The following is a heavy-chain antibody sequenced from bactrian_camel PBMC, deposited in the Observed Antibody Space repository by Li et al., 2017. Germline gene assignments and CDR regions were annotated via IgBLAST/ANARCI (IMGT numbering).Heavy chain of an antibody. CDR2: FSTGGSST. V-gene: IGHV3S40*01. CDR3: AANTRYSGSWCSRIWESEYTY. J-gene: IGHJ4*01. CDR1: KFTYSTWC. Sequence: DVQLVESGGGSVQAGGSLRLSCAASKFTYSTWCMAWFRQAPGKEREGVAAFSTGGSSTYYGDSVQGRFTISEDNAKNMVYLQMSSLRPEDTAMYCCAANTRYSGSWCSRIWESEYTYWGQGTQVTVS. D-gene: IGHD3*01.